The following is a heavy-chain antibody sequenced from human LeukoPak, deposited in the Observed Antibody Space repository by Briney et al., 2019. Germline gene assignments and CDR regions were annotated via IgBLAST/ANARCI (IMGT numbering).Heavy chain of an antibody. CDR2: IKQDGSEK. CDR1: GFTFSSYW. J-gene: IGHJ3*02. CDR3: ARDRSSSWYITAFDI. Sequence: PGGSLRLSCAASGFTFSSYWMSWVRQAPGKGLEWVANIKQDGSEKYYVDSVKGRFTISRDNAENSLYLQMNSLRAEDTAVYYCARDRSSSWYITAFDIWGQGTMVTVSS. D-gene: IGHD6-13*01. V-gene: IGHV3-7*01.